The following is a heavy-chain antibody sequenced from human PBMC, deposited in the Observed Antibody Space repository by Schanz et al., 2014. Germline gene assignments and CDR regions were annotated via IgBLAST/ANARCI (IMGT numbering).Heavy chain of an antibody. D-gene: IGHD2-2*01. CDR1: GFTFNSYA. Sequence: DVQLLESGGGLVQPGGSLRLSCAASGFTFNSYAMTWVRQAPGKGLEWVSSISHSGGSKYYADSVKGRFTISRDNSKNTLYLQMNSLRAEDTAVYYCAKDLLYGAPMPLNHLDYWGQGTLXTVSS. V-gene: IGHV3-23*01. CDR3: AKDLLYGAPMPLNHLDY. J-gene: IGHJ4*02. CDR2: ISHSGGSK.